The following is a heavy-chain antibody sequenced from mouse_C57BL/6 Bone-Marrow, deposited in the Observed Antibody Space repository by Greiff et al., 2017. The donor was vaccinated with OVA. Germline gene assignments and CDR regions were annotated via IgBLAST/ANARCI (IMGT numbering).Heavy chain of an antibody. CDR1: GFTFSDYG. Sequence: DVKLVESGGGLVKPGGSLKLSCAASGFTFSDYGMHWVRQAPEKGLEWVAYISSGSSTIYYADTVKGRFTISRDNAKNTLFLQMTSLRSEDTAMYYCARGLDYYGSSPYFDYWGQGTTLTVSS. CDR2: ISSGSSTI. D-gene: IGHD1-1*01. J-gene: IGHJ2*01. V-gene: IGHV5-17*01. CDR3: ARGLDYYGSSPYFDY.